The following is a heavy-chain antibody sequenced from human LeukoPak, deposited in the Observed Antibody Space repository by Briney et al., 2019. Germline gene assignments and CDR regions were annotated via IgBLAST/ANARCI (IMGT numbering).Heavy chain of an antibody. Sequence: ASAKVSCRASGYTFTNYGVNWVRQAPGQGLEWMGWINTNTRNPTYAQGFTGRFVFSLDTSLSTAYLQISSLKAEDTAVYYCARDKNQLPYEIDYWGQGTLVTVSS. D-gene: IGHD2-2*01. CDR1: GYTFTNYG. CDR3: ARDKNQLPYEIDY. CDR2: INTNTRNP. V-gene: IGHV7-4-1*02. J-gene: IGHJ4*02.